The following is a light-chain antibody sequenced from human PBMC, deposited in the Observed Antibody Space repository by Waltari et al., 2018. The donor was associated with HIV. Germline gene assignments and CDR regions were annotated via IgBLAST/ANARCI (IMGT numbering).Light chain of an antibody. CDR1: QSVLNSANKENY. CDR3: QQYYSSPFG. Sequence: DIVLTQSPDSLAVSLGERATINCRSSQSVLNSANKENYLSWDQKKPGQPPKLLIYWASTRESGVPDRFSGRASGTDFTLTISSLQAEDVAVYYCQQYYSSPFGFGPGTRVDIK. J-gene: IGKJ3*01. CDR2: WAS. V-gene: IGKV4-1*01.